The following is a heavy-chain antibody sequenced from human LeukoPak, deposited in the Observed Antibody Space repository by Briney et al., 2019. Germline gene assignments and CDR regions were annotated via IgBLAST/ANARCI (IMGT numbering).Heavy chain of an antibody. CDR1: GGSFSGYY. CDR2: INHSGST. CDR3: ARSYCGGDCYYSDAFDI. J-gene: IGHJ3*02. V-gene: IGHV4-34*01. Sequence: PSETLSLTCAVYGGSFSGYYWSWIRQPPGKGLEWIGEINHSGSTNYNPSLKSRVTISVDTSKNQFSLKLSSVTAADTAVYYCARSYCGGDCYYSDAFDIWGQGTMVTVSS. D-gene: IGHD2-21*02.